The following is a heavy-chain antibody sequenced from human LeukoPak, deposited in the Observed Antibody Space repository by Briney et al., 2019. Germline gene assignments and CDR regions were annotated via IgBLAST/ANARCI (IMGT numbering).Heavy chain of an antibody. CDR2: MNPNTGDT. CDR1: GYTFTGYD. V-gene: IGHV1-8*01. D-gene: IGHD1-26*01. Sequence: ASVRVSRKASGYTFTGYDINWVRQATGQGLEWMGWMNPNTGDTGHAQKFQGRVTMTRNTSIDTAYMELSGLRSEDTAVYYCTRGSLSGSSRDYWGQGTLVTVS. J-gene: IGHJ4*02. CDR3: TRGSLSGSSRDY.